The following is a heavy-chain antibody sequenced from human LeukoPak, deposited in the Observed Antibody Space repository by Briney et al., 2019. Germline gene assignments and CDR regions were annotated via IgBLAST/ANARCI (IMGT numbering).Heavy chain of an antibody. D-gene: IGHD5-18*01. Sequence: PSETLSLTCTVSGGSISSYYWSWIRQPPGKGLEWIGYIYYSGSTNYNPSLKSRVTISVDTSKNQFSLKLSSVTAADTAVYYCATTRGYSYGLGYWGEGTLVTVSS. CDR2: IYYSGST. CDR3: ATTRGYSYGLGY. J-gene: IGHJ4*02. CDR1: GGSISSYY. V-gene: IGHV4-59*08.